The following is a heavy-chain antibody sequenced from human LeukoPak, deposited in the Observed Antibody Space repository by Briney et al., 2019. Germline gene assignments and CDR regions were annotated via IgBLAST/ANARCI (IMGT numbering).Heavy chain of an antibody. CDR1: GGSITNHY. Sequence: PSETLSLTCTVSGGSITNHYWSWIRPPPGKGLEWIGHLYYSGNTNYNPSLKSRVTMSVDTSKTQFSLKLSSVTAADTALYYCATGRGWLPDYWGQGTLVTVSS. V-gene: IGHV4-59*11. J-gene: IGHJ4*02. D-gene: IGHD5-12*01. CDR3: ATGRGWLPDY. CDR2: LYYSGNT.